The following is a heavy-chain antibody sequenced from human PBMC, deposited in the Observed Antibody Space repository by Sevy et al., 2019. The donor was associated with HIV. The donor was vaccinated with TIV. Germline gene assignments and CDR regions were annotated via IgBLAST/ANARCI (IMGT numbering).Heavy chain of an antibody. CDR3: SIGSPSGSEILLGSSSGDNWYFDL. D-gene: IGHD3-10*01. CDR2: IGTAGDT. V-gene: IGHV3-13*04. CDR1: GFTFGDYD. Sequence: GGSLRLSCAASGFTFGDYDMHWVRQGTGKSLEWVSSIGTAGDTYYAASVKGRLTVSRENATNSLYLQITGLRAGDTSTYYGSIGSPSGSEILLGSSSGDNWYFDLWGRGTLVTVSS. J-gene: IGHJ2*01.